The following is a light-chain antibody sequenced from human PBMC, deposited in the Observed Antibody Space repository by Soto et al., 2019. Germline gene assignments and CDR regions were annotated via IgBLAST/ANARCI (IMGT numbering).Light chain of an antibody. V-gene: IGKV1-39*01. CDR3: QQVYSFPHT. CDR1: HYISNY. CDR2: GAS. Sequence: DIQMTQSPSSLSASVGDGVTITCRGSHYISNYLNWYQQKPGKVPEVLIYGASSLQGGVPSRFTGSGYGTDFTLTISSLQPEDSASYYCQQVYSFPHTFGQGTKVEV. J-gene: IGKJ2*01.